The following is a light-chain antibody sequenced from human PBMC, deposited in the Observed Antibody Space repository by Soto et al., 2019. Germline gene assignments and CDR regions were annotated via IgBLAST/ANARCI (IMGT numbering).Light chain of an antibody. CDR3: SSYTSSSTRV. J-gene: IGLJ1*01. V-gene: IGLV2-14*01. Sequence: QSALTQPASVSGPLGRRITSPGPGTTMNVGGYNYVSWYQQHPGKAPKLMIYEVSNRPSGVSNRFSGSKSGNTASLTISGLQAEDEADYYCSSYTSSSTRVFGTGTKLTVL. CDR1: TMNVGGYNY. CDR2: EVS.